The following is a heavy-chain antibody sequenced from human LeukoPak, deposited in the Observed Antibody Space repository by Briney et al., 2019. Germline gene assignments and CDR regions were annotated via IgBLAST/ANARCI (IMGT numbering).Heavy chain of an antibody. CDR2: IRYDGSNK. V-gene: IGHV3-30*02. D-gene: IGHD5-18*01. CDR3: ARDGGYGQGDWFDP. CDR1: GFTFSSYG. J-gene: IGHJ5*02. Sequence: PGGSLRLSCAASGFTFSSYGMHWVRQAPGKGLEWVAFIRYDGSNKYYADSVKGRFTISKDISKNTLYLQMDRLRVEDTAVYYCARDGGYGQGDWFDPWGQGTLVTVSS.